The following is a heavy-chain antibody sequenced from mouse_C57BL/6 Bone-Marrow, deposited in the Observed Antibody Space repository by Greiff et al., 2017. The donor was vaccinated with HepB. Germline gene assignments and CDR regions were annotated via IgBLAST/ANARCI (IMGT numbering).Heavy chain of an antibody. D-gene: IGHD2-3*01. Sequence: EVKLVESGGGLVQPGGSPKLSCAASGFTFSDYGMAWVRQAPRKGPEWVALISNLAYSIYYADTVTGRFTISRENAKNTLYLEMSSLRSEDTAMYYCARQARYDGYQGRFSYWGQGTLVTVSA. CDR1: GFTFSDYG. V-gene: IGHV5-15*01. CDR3: ARQARYDGYQGRFSY. CDR2: ISNLAYSI. J-gene: IGHJ3*01.